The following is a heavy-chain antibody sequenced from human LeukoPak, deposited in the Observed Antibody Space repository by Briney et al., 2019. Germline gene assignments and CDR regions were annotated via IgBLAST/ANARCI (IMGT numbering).Heavy chain of an antibody. Sequence: GGSLRLSCAASGFIFDDYAMHWVRQAPGKGLEWVLGISWNSIGIGYADSVKGRFTIARDNAKNSLYLQMNSLRSEDTALYYCANSRDGYNIDYWGQGTLVTVSS. V-gene: IGHV3-9*01. CDR2: ISWNSIGI. D-gene: IGHD5-24*01. CDR1: GFIFDDYA. CDR3: ANSRDGYNIDY. J-gene: IGHJ4*02.